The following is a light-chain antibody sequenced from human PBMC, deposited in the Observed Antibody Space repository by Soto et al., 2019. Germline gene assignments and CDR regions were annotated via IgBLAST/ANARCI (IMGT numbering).Light chain of an antibody. V-gene: IGLV2-8*01. J-gene: IGLJ1*01. CDR3: SSYEYTYYLYF. CDR2: EVS. Sequence: VLTQPPSASGSPGQSVTISCTGTSSDVGAYNYVSWYQQHPGKAPKLMIYEVSKRHSGVPDRFSGSKSGNTASLTVFGLQAEDEPDYYCSSYEYTYYLYFFGLGTK. CDR1: SSDVGAYNY.